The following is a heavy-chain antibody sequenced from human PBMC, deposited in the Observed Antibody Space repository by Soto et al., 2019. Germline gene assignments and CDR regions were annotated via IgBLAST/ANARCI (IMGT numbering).Heavy chain of an antibody. CDR2: IHCSGST. V-gene: IGHV4-59*01. CDR1: GVSIGSYY. Sequence: KPSETLSLTCTVSGVSIGSYYWSWIRQPPGKGLEWIGYIHCSGSTKYNPSLKSRVTISIDTSKSQFSLKLSSVTAADTAVYYGARVGWTTVGYYFDYWGQGALVTVSS. CDR3: ARVGWTTVGYYFDY. J-gene: IGHJ4*02. D-gene: IGHD2-8*02.